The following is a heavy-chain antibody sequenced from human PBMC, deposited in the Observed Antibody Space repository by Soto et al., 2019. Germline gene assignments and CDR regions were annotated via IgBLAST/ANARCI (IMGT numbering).Heavy chain of an antibody. D-gene: IGHD3-16*02. CDR1: GFTFSSYW. J-gene: IGHJ2*01. V-gene: IGHV3-74*01. Sequence: EVQLVESGGGLVQPGGSLRLSCAASGFTFSSYWMHWVRQAPGKGLVWVSRINSDGSSTSYADSVKGRFTISRDNAKNTLYLQMNSLRAVDTAVYYCARAGRFTYYDYIWGSYRYWYFDLWGRGTLVTVSS. CDR3: ARAGRFTYYDYIWGSYRYWYFDL. CDR2: INSDGSST.